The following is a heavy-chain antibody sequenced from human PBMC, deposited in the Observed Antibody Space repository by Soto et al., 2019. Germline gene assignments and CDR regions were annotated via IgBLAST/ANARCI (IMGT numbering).Heavy chain of an antibody. V-gene: IGHV3-30-3*01. J-gene: IGHJ3*02. Sequence: SLRLSCAASGFTFSDYSLHWVRRAPGKGLQWVALISYDGNNKDFADSVNGRFSISRDNSRNTLYLQLNSLRLEDTGIYYCARDGSPYGEPHDAFDIWGQGTLVTVSS. D-gene: IGHD4-17*01. CDR3: ARDGSPYGEPHDAFDI. CDR2: ISYDGNNK. CDR1: GFTFSDYS.